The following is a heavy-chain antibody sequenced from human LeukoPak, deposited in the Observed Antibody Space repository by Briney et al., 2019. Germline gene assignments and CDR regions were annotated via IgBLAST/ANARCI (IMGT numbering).Heavy chain of an antibody. CDR3: ARGRSSWYRAFDI. J-gene: IGHJ3*02. D-gene: IGHD6-13*01. CDR1: GFTVSSNY. CDR2: IYSGGST. Sequence: PGGSLRLSCAASGFTVSSNYMSWVRQAPGKGLEWVSVIYSGGSTYYADSVKGRFTISRDNSKNTLYLQMNSLRAEDTAVYYCARGRSSWYRAFDIWGQGTMVTVSS. V-gene: IGHV3-66*02.